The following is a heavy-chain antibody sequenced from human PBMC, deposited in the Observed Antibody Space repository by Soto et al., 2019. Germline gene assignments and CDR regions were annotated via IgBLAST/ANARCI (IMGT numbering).Heavy chain of an antibody. V-gene: IGHV1-2*02. D-gene: IGHD2-2*02. Sequence: ASVKVSCKASGYTFTGYYMHWVRQAPGQGLEWMGWINPNSGGTNYAQKFQGRVTMTRDTSISTAYMELSRLRSDDTAVYYCASTTVVVPAAIAWFDPWGQGTLVTVSS. CDR3: ASTTVVVPAAIAWFDP. J-gene: IGHJ5*02. CDR2: INPNSGGT. CDR1: GYTFTGYY.